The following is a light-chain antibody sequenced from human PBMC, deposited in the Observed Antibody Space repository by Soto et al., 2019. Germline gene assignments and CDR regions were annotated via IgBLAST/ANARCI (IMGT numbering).Light chain of an antibody. CDR1: SSDVGGYNY. V-gene: IGLV2-14*01. CDR2: EVN. CDR3: ISYTSSSTLGV. Sequence: QSALPQPASGSGSPGQSITISCTGTSSDVGGYNYVSWYQQHPGKAPKLMIYEVNNRTSGVSNRFSGSKSGSTASLTIYGLQAEDEADYYCISYTSSSTLGVFGTGTKLTVL. J-gene: IGLJ1*01.